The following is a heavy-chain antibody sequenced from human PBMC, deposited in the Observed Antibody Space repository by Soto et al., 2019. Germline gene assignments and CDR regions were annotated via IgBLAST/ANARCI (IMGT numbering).Heavy chain of an antibody. CDR3: ARESPYYDILAPNAFDI. J-gene: IGHJ3*02. V-gene: IGHV4-59*01. Sequence: KPSETLSLTCTVSGGSISSYYWSWIRQPPGKGLEWIGYIYYSGSTNYNPSLKSRVTISVDTSKNQFSLKLSSVTAADTAVYYCARESPYYDILAPNAFDIWGQGTMVTVSS. D-gene: IGHD3-9*01. CDR1: GGSISSYY. CDR2: IYYSGST.